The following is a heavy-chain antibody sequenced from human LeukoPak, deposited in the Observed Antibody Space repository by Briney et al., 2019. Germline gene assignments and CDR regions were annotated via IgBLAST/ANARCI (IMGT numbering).Heavy chain of an antibody. J-gene: IGHJ4*02. CDR2: INPNSGGT. D-gene: IGHD4-17*01. Sequence: ASVKVACKASGYTFTGYYMHWVRQAPGQGLEWMGRINPNSGGTNYAQKFQGRVTITRDTSISTAYMELSSLRSDDTAVYYCARRALTTVTTNPFDYWGQGTLVTVSS. V-gene: IGHV1-2*06. CDR3: ARRALTTVTTNPFDY. CDR1: GYTFTGYY.